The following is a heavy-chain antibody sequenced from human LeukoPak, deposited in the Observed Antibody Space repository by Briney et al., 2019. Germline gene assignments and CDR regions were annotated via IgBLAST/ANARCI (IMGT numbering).Heavy chain of an antibody. J-gene: IGHJ4*02. V-gene: IGHV4-4*07. Sequence: SETLSLTCTVSGGSISSHYWSWIRQPAGKGLEWIGRIYTSGSTNYNPSLKSRVTMSVDTSKNQFSLKLSSVTAADTAVYYCARDDYGSGSYYNSYWGQGTLVTVSS. CDR3: ARDDYGSGSYYNSY. CDR2: IYTSGST. D-gene: IGHD3-10*01. CDR1: GGSISSHY.